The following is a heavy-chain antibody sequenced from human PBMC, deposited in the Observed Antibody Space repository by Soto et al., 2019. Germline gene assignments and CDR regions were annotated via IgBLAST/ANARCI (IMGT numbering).Heavy chain of an antibody. CDR2: ISGSGGST. J-gene: IGHJ4*02. V-gene: IGHV3-23*01. D-gene: IGHD2-21*01. Sequence: SGGSLRLSCAASGFTFSSYAMSWVRQAPGKGLEWVSAISGSGGSTYYADSVKGRFTISRDNSKNTLYLQMNSLRAEDTAVYYCAKGEGIRGSPYFDYWGQGTLVTVSS. CDR1: GFTFSSYA. CDR3: AKGEGIRGSPYFDY.